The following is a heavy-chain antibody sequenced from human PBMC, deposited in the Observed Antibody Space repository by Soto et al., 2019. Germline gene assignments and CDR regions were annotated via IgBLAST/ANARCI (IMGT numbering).Heavy chain of an antibody. CDR3: ATVFEH. V-gene: IGHV3-74*01. Sequence: VPLVESGGGSVQPGGSLRLSCVASGITFSGFWMHWVRQVPGKGLEWVARVDSAGSGTSYADSVKGRFTVSRDNAKNTLSPQTDSLRVEATAVYYCATVFEHWGQGIPVTVSS. CDR1: GITFSGFW. CDR2: VDSAGSGT. J-gene: IGHJ4*02.